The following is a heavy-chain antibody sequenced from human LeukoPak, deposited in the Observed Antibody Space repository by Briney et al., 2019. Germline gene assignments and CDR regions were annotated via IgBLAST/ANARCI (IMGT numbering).Heavy chain of an antibody. CDR3: ARLLEYASGAEAFDY. CDR2: IGQDVPEN. J-gene: IGHJ4*02. V-gene: IGHV3-7*01. D-gene: IGHD3-10*01. CDR1: GFTFRNYA. Sequence: GGSLRLSWAASGFTFRNYAMSWVRQAPGEGREWGSNIGQDVPENYYVDSVKGRFTISRDNAKNSLYLHMNRLRAAATALYSSARLLEYASGAEAFDYWGQGTLVTASS.